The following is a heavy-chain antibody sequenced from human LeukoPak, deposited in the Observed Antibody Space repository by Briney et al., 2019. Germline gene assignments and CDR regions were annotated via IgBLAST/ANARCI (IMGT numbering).Heavy chain of an antibody. D-gene: IGHD3-3*01. V-gene: IGHV4-4*02. J-gene: IGHJ2*01. CDR1: GGSISRSNW. Sequence: KSSGTLSLTCAVSGGSISRSNWWSWVRQPPGKGLEWIGEIYHSGSTNYNPSLKSRVTISVDKSKNQFSLKLSSVTAADTAVYYCAREDYDDSGAWYFDLWGRGTLVTVSS. CDR2: IYHSGST. CDR3: AREDYDDSGAWYFDL.